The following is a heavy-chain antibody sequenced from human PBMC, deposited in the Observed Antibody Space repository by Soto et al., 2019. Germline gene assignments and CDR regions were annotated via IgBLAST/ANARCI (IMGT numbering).Heavy chain of an antibody. CDR1: GFTFGTTD. CDR3: VKNSGWFNT. D-gene: IGHD3-10*01. V-gene: IGHV3-23*01. CDR2: IDGSGGIT. J-gene: IGHJ5*02. Sequence: GGSLRLSCAASGFTFGTTDMSWVRQAPGEGLEWVSTIDGSGGITYYADSVKGRFTISRNNSRNTVYLQMNSLRGDDTALYYCVKNSGWFNTWGQGALVTVSS.